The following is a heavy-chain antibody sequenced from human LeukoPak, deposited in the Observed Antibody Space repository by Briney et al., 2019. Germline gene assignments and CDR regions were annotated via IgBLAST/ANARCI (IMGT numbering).Heavy chain of an antibody. J-gene: IGHJ3*02. V-gene: IGHV3-43*02. CDR3: AKSVSPPDASDI. Sequence: GGSLRLSCAAPGFTFDEYAMNWVRQAPGKGLEWVSLISGDGGVTYYADSVKSRFTISRDNSKNSVYLQMNSLRPEDTALYYCAKSVSPPDASDIWGQGTMVTVSS. CDR1: GFTFDEYA. CDR2: ISGDGGVT.